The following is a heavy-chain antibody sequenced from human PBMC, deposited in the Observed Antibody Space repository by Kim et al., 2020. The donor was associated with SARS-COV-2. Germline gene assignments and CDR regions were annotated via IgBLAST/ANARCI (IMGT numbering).Heavy chain of an antibody. V-gene: IGHV3-30-3*01. J-gene: IGHJ4*02. Sequence: GGSLRLSCAASGFTFSSYAMHWVRQAPGKALEWVALISYDGSNKYYADSVKGRFTISRDNSKNTLYLQMNSLRAEDRAVYYCARTSSGWYSRFDYWGQGT. CDR2: ISYDGSNK. CDR3: ARTSSGWYSRFDY. CDR1: GFTFSSYA. D-gene: IGHD6-19*01.